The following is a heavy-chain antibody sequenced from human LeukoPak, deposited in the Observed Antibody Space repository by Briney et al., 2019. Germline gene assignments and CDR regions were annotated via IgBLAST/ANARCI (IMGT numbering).Heavy chain of an antibody. D-gene: IGHD1-26*01. CDR3: ARGGNKWELDNWFDP. Sequence: SETLSLTCTVSGGSIITYYWSWIRQPAGKGLEWIGRIYSSGRTNYHPSLESRDTMSVDTSKNQFSLNLTSVTAADTAVYYCARGGNKWELDNWFDPWGQGTLVTVSS. V-gene: IGHV4-4*07. CDR2: IYSSGRT. CDR1: GGSIITYY. J-gene: IGHJ5*02.